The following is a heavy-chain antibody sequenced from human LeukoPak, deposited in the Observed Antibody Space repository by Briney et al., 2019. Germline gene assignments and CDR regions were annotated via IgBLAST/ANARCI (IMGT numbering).Heavy chain of an antibody. D-gene: IGHD7-27*01. J-gene: IGHJ3*02. Sequence: ASVKVSCKASGYTFTGKYMHWVRQAPGQGLEWMGWINPNSGGTNYAQRFQGRVTMTRDTSISTAYMELSRLRSDDTAVYYCARDHSPPNWGLSDAFDIWGQGTMVTVSS. CDR1: GYTFTGKY. V-gene: IGHV1-2*02. CDR3: ARDHSPPNWGLSDAFDI. CDR2: INPNSGGT.